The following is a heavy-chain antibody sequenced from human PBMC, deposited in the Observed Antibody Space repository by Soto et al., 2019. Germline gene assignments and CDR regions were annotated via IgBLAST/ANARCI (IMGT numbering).Heavy chain of an antibody. D-gene: IGHD3-22*01. CDR3: VRDSSGTY. V-gene: IGHV3-74*01. J-gene: IGHJ4*02. CDR1: GFTFSNYW. CDR2: INPDGSIT. Sequence: EVQLVESGGGVVQPGGSLRLSCAASGFTFSNYWMFWVRQLPGKGLVWVSRINPDGSITNYADSVKGRFTISRDNVENTLYLQMSSLRVEDTAVYYCVRDSSGTYWGQGTLVTVSS.